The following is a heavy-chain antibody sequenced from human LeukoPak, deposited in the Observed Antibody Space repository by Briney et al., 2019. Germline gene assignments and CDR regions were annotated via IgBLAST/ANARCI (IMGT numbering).Heavy chain of an antibody. Sequence: PSETLSLTCSVSGYSISSGFYWDWIRQPPGKGLEWIGYIYYSGTTNYNPSLKSRVIISVDTSKNQFSLKLSPVIAADTAVYYCARVGVDYSGNIIKYYFDYWGQGTLVTVSS. J-gene: IGHJ4*02. CDR3: ARVGVDYSGNIIKYYFDY. D-gene: IGHD4-23*01. CDR1: GYSISSGFY. V-gene: IGHV4-61*01. CDR2: IYYSGTT.